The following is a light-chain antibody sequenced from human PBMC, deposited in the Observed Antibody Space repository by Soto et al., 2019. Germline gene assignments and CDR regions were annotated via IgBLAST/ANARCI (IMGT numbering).Light chain of an antibody. CDR3: SSHAGSSAFYV. J-gene: IGLJ1*01. Sequence: QSVLTQPASVSGSPGQSITISCTGTSSDIGAYDYVSWYQQYPGRVPKLLIHEVTNRPSGVSDRFSGSKSGNTASLTISGLQTEDGADYYCSSHAGSSAFYVFGTGTKVT. CDR2: EVT. CDR1: SSDIGAYDY. V-gene: IGLV2-14*01.